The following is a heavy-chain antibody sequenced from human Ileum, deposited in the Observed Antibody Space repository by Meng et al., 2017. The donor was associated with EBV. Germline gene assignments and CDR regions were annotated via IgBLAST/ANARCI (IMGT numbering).Heavy chain of an antibody. D-gene: IGHD2-8*02. Sequence: GPGLVTPSETLSLTCTVAGGSITNTIYYGGWIRQPPGKGLEWIGTIYYSGSTYYNPSLKSRVSISVDTSKNHFSLKLTSVSAADTAIYYCARRPSICIGGVCPWFDPWGQGTLVTVSS. CDR2: IYYSGST. V-gene: IGHV4-39*02. CDR1: GGSITNTIYY. CDR3: ARRPSICIGGVCPWFDP. J-gene: IGHJ5*02.